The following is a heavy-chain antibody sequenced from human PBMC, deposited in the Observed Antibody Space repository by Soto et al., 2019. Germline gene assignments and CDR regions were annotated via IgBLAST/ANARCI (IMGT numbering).Heavy chain of an antibody. CDR1: GYTFTGYD. V-gene: IGHV1-3*01. D-gene: IGHD6-19*01. J-gene: IGHJ4*02. CDR2: INAGNGNT. CDR3: ARAVAVPADFDY. Sequence: ASVKVSCKASGYTFTGYDIHRVRQAPGQRLEWMGWINAGNGNTKYSQKFQGRVTITRGTSASTAYMELSSLRSEDTAVYYCARAVAVPADFDYWGQGTLVTVSS.